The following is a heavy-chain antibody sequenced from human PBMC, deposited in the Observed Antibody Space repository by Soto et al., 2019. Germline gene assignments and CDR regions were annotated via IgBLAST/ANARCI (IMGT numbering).Heavy chain of an antibody. CDR1: GYLFTSYG. J-gene: IGHJ6*02. CDR2: ISADNGNT. V-gene: IGHV1-18*01. Sequence: QVQLMQSGGEVKKPGASVQVSCKASGYLFTSYGISWVRQAPGQGLEWLGWISADNGNTSYAPNVQGRVTMTTDTSTTPARMELRSLRSDDTAVYSCARVGHLSYDSLGMLNSYYYGLDVWGQGTTVTVSS. D-gene: IGHD3-22*01. CDR3: ARVGHLSYDSLGMLNSYYYGLDV.